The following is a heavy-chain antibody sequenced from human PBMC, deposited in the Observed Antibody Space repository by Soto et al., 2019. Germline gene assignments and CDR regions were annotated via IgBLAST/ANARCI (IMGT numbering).Heavy chain of an antibody. D-gene: IGHD3-22*01. Sequence: PSETLSLTCTVSGASVSSGSDCWNWIRRPPGKGLEWIGYIYNTWSTNYNPSLKSRVTISVDTSKNRFSLNLNSVTAADTAMYYCARAKKNYYDGGGYPVDSWGQGTLVTVSS. CDR3: ARAKKNYYDGGGYPVDS. J-gene: IGHJ5*01. V-gene: IGHV4-61*01. CDR2: IYNTWST. CDR1: GASVSSGSDC.